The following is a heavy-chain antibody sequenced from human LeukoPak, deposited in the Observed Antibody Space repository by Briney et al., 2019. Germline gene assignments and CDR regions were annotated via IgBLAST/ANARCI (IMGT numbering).Heavy chain of an antibody. CDR2: VYYSGTT. CDR3: ARLSKGRYFDYIFDY. Sequence: PSETLSLTCTVSGDSVSSTDSNRGWIRQPPGKGLEWIGNVYYSGTTSYNPSLKSRLTVSVDTSRNQFSLKMTSVTAADTAVYYCARLSKGRYFDYIFDYWGQGILVTVSS. D-gene: IGHD3-9*01. V-gene: IGHV4-39*01. J-gene: IGHJ4*02. CDR1: GDSVSSTDSN.